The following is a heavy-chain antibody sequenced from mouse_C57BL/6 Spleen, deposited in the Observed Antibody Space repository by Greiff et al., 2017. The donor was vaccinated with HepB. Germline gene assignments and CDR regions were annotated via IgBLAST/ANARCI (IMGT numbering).Heavy chain of an antibody. D-gene: IGHD1-1*01. Sequence: EVQLQQSGPELVKPGASVKMSCKASGYTFTDYNMHWVKQSHGKSLEWIGYINPNNGGTSYNQKFKGKATLTVNKSSSTAYMELRSLTSEDSAVYYCAREAYYYGSSPYYFDYWGQSTTLTVSS. J-gene: IGHJ2*01. CDR2: INPNNGGT. CDR3: AREAYYYGSSPYYFDY. V-gene: IGHV1-22*01. CDR1: GYTFTDYN.